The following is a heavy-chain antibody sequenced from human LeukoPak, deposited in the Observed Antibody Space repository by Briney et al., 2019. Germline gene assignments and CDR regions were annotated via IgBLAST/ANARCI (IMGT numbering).Heavy chain of an antibody. CDR3: ARDGGVVTATAQYYFDY. V-gene: IGHV3-30*04. D-gene: IGHD2-21*02. CDR2: ISYDGSNK. J-gene: IGHJ4*02. CDR1: GFTFSGYA. Sequence: PGGSLRLSCAASGFTFSGYAMHWVRQAPGKGLEWVAVISYDGSNKYYADSVKGRFTISRDNSKNTLYLQMNSLRAEDTAVYYCARDGGVVTATAQYYFDYWGQGTLVTVSS.